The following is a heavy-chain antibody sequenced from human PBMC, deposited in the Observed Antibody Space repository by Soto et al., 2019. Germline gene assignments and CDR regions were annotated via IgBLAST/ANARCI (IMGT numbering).Heavy chain of an antibody. CDR1: PFTFRSYS. CDR3: ARYCNGGACYSASLDY. CDR2: ISYDGSKE. V-gene: IGHV3-30*09. J-gene: IGHJ4*02. D-gene: IGHD2-15*01. Sequence: PWGSLRLSCAASPFTFRSYSMHWVRQAPGKGLEWVTSISYDGSKESYADSVKGRFAVSRDNSKNTLYLQMNSLRPEDTAVYYCARYCNGGACYSASLDYWGQGTQVTVSS.